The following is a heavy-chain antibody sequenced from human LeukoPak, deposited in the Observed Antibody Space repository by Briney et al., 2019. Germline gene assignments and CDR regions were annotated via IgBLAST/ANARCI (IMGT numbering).Heavy chain of an antibody. CDR3: AAYSSGWYPIDY. D-gene: IGHD6-19*01. CDR1: GFTFSSYE. V-gene: IGHV3-48*03. Sequence: GGSLRLSCAAYGFTFSSYEMNWVRQAPGKGLEWVSYISSSGSTIYYADSVKGRFTISRDNAKNSLYLQMNSLRAEDTAVYYCAAYSSGWYPIDYWGQGTLVTVSS. J-gene: IGHJ4*02. CDR2: ISSSGSTI.